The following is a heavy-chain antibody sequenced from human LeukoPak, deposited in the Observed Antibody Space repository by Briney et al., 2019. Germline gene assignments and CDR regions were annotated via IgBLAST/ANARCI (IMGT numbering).Heavy chain of an antibody. CDR1: GYSFTSYW. J-gene: IGHJ6*02. V-gene: IGHV5-51*01. Sequence: HGESLKISCKGSGYSFTSYWIGWVRQMPGKGLEWMGIIYPGDSDTRYSPSFQGQVTISADKSISTAYLRWSSLKASDTAMYYCARLRGGSTDPYYLYYGMDVWGQGTTVTVSS. D-gene: IGHD3-16*01. CDR2: IYPGDSDT. CDR3: ARLRGGSTDPYYLYYGMDV.